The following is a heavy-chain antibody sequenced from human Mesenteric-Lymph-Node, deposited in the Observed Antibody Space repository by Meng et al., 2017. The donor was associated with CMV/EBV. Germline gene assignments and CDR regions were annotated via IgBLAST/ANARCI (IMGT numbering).Heavy chain of an antibody. CDR2: IYSGGST. Sequence: GEPLKISCAASGFTVSSNYMSWVRQAPGKGLEWVSVIYSGGSTYYADSVKGRFTISRDNSKNTLYLQMNSLRAEDTAVYYCARRGYWGQGTLVTVSS. CDR3: ARRGY. CDR1: GFTVSSNY. V-gene: IGHV3-66*02. D-gene: IGHD3-10*01. J-gene: IGHJ4*02.